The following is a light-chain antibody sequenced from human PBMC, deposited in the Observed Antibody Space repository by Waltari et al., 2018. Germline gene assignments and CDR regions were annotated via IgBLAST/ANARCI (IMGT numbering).Light chain of an antibody. CDR1: QSVSSSY. CDR2: GAS. V-gene: IGKV3-20*01. CDR3: QQYGSSL. J-gene: IGKJ4*01. Sequence: LSCRARQSVSSSYLAWYQQKPGQAPRLLIYGASSRATGIPDRFSGSGSGTDFTLTISRLEPEDFAVYYCQQYGSSLFGGGTKLEIK.